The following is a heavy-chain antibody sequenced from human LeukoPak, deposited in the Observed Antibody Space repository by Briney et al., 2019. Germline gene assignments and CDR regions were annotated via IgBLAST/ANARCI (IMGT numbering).Heavy chain of an antibody. CDR3: ARGPPRGDLAFDI. J-gene: IGHJ3*02. Sequence: SKTLSLTCTVSGGSISSYYWSWIRQPPGKGLEWIGYIYYSGSTNYNPSLKSRVTISVDTSKNQFSLKLSSVTAADTAVYYCARGPPRGDLAFDIWGQGTMVTVSS. CDR1: GGSISSYY. CDR2: IYYSGST. V-gene: IGHV4-59*01. D-gene: IGHD3-10*01.